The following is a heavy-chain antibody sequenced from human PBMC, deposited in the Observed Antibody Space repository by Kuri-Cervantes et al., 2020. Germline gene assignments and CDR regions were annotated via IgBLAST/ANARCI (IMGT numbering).Heavy chain of an antibody. CDR1: GFTFDDCA. V-gene: IGHV3-9*01. Sequence: SLKISCAASGFTFDDCAMHWVRQAPGKGLEWVSGISWNSGSIGYADSVKGRFTISRDNAKNSLYLQMNSLRAEDTALYYCAKAPKDASAFDIWGQGTMVTVSS. J-gene: IGHJ3*02. CDR2: ISWNSGSI. CDR3: AKAPKDASAFDI.